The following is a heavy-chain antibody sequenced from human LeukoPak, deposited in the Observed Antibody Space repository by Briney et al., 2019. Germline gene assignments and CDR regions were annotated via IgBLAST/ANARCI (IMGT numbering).Heavy chain of an antibody. Sequence: ETLSLTCTVSGGSISSSSYYWGWIRQPPGKGLGWVSSISSSSSYIYYADSVKGRFTISRDNAKNSLYLQMNSLRAEETAVYYCAREPESWSGYWFDYWGQGTLVTVSS. CDR3: AREPESWSGYWFDY. D-gene: IGHD3-3*01. V-gene: IGHV3-21*01. CDR2: ISSSSSYI. J-gene: IGHJ4*02. CDR1: GGSISSSS.